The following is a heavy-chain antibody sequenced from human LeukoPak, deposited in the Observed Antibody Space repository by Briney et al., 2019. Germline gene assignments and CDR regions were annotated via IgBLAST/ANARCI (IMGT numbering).Heavy chain of an antibody. V-gene: IGHV3-7*01. D-gene: IGHD1-1*01. Sequence: GGSLRLSCAASGFTFSTYWMTWVSQAPGKGLEWVSNIKEDGTEKYYVDSVKGRFTISRDNAKNSLYLQMNSLRAEDTAVYYCASVGGWNGGWYAFDLWGQGTMVTVSS. CDR1: GFTFSTYW. CDR2: IKEDGTEK. J-gene: IGHJ3*01. CDR3: ASVGGWNGGWYAFDL.